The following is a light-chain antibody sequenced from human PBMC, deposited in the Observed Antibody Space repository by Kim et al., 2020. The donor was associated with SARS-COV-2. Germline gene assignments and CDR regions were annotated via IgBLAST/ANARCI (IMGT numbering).Light chain of an antibody. V-gene: IGLV3-1*01. J-gene: IGLJ2*01. CDR1: NLGDKY. Sequence: PRQIASITCSGDNLGDKYACWYQQKPGQSPVLVIYQDSKRPSGIPERFSGSNSGNTATLTISGTQAMDEADYYCQAWDSSTHVVFGGGTQLTVL. CDR2: QDS. CDR3: QAWDSSTHVV.